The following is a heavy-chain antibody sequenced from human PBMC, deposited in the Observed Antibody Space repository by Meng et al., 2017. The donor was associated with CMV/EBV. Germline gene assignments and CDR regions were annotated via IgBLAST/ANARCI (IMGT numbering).Heavy chain of an antibody. D-gene: IGHD3-22*01. CDR2: ISPYNSNT. CDR3: ARGGRYYYDSSGYCDY. V-gene: IGHV1-18*01. Sequence: VPQVQQEAAGKKPGASWKVSCRASCYTLTSNCISWVRRAPGRELVLMGWISPYNSNTNYAQKLQCRVTMTTDTSTSTAYMELRSLRSDDTAVYYCARGGRYYYDSSGYCDYWGQGTLVTVSS. J-gene: IGHJ4*02. CDR1: CYTLTSNC.